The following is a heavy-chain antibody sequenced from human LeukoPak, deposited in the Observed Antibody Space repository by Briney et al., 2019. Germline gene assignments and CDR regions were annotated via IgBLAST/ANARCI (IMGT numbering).Heavy chain of an antibody. Sequence: GGSLRLSCAASGLNVTNNYWHWVRQPPGKGPEWISLLYSNGDTKYADSVKGRFTFSRDNSKNTLYLQMNGLRAEDTAVYYCTYGDYPLTYWGQGTLVSVSS. J-gene: IGHJ4*02. D-gene: IGHD4-17*01. CDR3: TYGDYPLTY. CDR1: GLNVTNNY. CDR2: LYSNGDT. V-gene: IGHV3-66*01.